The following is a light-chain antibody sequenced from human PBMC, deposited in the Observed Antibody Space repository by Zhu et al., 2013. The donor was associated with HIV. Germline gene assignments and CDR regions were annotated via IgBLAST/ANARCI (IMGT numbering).Light chain of an antibody. CDR2: KVS. Sequence: DIVMTQSPVSLLVTLGQPASISCRSSRGLLHSNGNTYLNWLQQRPGQSPRRLIYKVSNRDSGVPARFSGSGSGTEFSLTINSLQPEDFATYYCQHFSRVPFSFGPGTTVDTK. CDR1: RGLLHSNGNTY. V-gene: IGKV2-30*02. CDR3: QHFSRVPFS. J-gene: IGKJ3*01.